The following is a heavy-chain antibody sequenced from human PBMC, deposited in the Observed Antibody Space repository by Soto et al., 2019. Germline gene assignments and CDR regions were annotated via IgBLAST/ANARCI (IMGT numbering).Heavy chain of an antibody. V-gene: IGHV3-30-3*02. CDR2: ISYNGGVK. J-gene: IGHJ3*01. CDR1: GFSFRSHA. CDR3: AKITSSGAFEV. Sequence: QVQLVESGGGVVQPGKSLRVSCEGSGFSFRSHAIHWVRQPPGKGLEWVTLISYNGGVKSYADSVKGRFTISRDNSKNTVHLQMNSLTPEDTAVYYCAKITSSGAFEVWGQGTLVIVSS.